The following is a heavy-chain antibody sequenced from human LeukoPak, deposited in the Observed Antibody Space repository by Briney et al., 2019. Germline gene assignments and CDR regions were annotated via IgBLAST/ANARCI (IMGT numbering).Heavy chain of an antibody. D-gene: IGHD5-12*01. J-gene: IGHJ4*02. V-gene: IGHV2-70*04. CDR2: IDWDDDK. CDR1: GFSLRTMRMR. CDR3: ARGYSGYLFDF. Sequence: SGPALVKPTQTLTLTCTFSGFSLRTMRMRVSWIRQPPGKALEWLARIDWDDDKLYSTSLRTRLTISRDTSKSQVVLTMTNMDPVDTATYFCARGYSGYLFDFWGQGALVTVSS.